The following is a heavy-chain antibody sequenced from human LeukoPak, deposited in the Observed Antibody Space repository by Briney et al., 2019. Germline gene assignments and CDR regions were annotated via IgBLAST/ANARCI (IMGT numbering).Heavy chain of an antibody. CDR3: ARGYSYGYRIDY. CDR2: INSDGSST. Sequence: PGGSLRLSCAASGFTFSSYSINWVRQAPGKGLVWVSRINSDGSSTSYADSVKGRFTISRDNAKNTLYLQMNSLRAEDTAVYYCARGYSYGYRIDYWGQGTLVTVSS. CDR1: GFTFSSYS. J-gene: IGHJ4*02. D-gene: IGHD5-18*01. V-gene: IGHV3-74*01.